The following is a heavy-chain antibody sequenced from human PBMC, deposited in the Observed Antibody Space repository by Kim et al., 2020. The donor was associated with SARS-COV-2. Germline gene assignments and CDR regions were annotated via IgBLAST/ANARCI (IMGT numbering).Heavy chain of an antibody. D-gene: IGHD6-13*01. CDR1: GGSFSGYY. CDR3: SSGCPIASAGAWFDP. J-gene: IGHJ5*02. Sequence: SETLSLTCAVYGGSFSGYYWNWIRQRPRKGLGWVGEINNSGSTNYNPNLKSRGTITVDTSKNQFSLKLRPGTAADTAVYYCSSGCPIASAGAWFDPWGRG. CDR2: INNSGST. V-gene: IGHV4-34*01.